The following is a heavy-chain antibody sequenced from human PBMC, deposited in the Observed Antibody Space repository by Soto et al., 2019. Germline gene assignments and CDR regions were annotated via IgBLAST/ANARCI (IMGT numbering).Heavy chain of an antibody. CDR1: GGSFSGYY. CDR3: ARGMDYYDSSGYRSVAFDI. CDR2: INHSGST. D-gene: IGHD3-22*01. V-gene: IGHV4-34*01. Sequence: SETLSLTCAVYGGSFSGYYWSWIRQPPGKGLEWIGEINHSGSTNYNPSLKSRVTISVDTSKNQFSLKLSSVTAADTAVYYCARGMDYYDSSGYRSVAFDIWGQGTMVTVS. J-gene: IGHJ3*02.